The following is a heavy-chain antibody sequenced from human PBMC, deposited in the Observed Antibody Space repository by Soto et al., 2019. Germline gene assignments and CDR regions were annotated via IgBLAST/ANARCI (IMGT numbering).Heavy chain of an antibody. CDR1: GFTFSNYA. CDR2: ISGSGGST. V-gene: IGHV3-23*01. CDR3: AKGPFSGWPSGY. D-gene: IGHD6-19*01. Sequence: PGGSLRLSCAASGFTFSNYAMNWVRQAPGKGLEGVSTISGSGGSTYYADSVKGRFTISRDNSKNTLYLQMNSLGAEDTAVYYCAKGPFSGWPSGYWGQGTLVTVSS. J-gene: IGHJ4*02.